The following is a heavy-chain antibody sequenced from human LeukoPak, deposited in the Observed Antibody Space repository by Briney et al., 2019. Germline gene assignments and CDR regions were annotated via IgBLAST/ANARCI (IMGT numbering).Heavy chain of an antibody. CDR1: GFTFSSYA. CDR3: ATPSEDIVVVPAFDY. D-gene: IGHD2-2*01. Sequence: GGSLRLSCAASGFTFSSYAMSWVRQAPGKGLEWVSAISGSGGSTYYADSVKGRFTISRDNSKNTLYLQMNSLRAEDTAVYYYATPSEDIVVVPAFDYGGQGTLVTVSS. J-gene: IGHJ4*02. CDR2: ISGSGGST. V-gene: IGHV3-23*01.